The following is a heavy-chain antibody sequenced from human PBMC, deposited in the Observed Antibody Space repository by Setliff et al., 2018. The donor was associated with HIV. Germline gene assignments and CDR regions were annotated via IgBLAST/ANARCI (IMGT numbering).Heavy chain of an antibody. V-gene: IGHV4-61*02. CDR2: IYTSGST. J-gene: IGHJ6*02. CDR3: AIDSPNANFGVVISDV. Sequence: SETLSLTCTVSGGSISSGSYYWSWIRQPAGKGLEWIGRIYTSGSTNYNPSLKSRVTISVDTSKNQFSLKLSSVTAADPAVYYCAIDSPNANFGVVISDVWGQGATVTVSS. CDR1: GGSISSGSYY. D-gene: IGHD3-3*01.